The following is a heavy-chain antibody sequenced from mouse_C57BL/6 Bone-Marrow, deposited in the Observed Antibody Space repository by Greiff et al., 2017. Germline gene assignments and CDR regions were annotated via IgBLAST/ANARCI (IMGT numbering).Heavy chain of an antibody. Sequence: VQLKQSGAELVRPGASVKLSCTASGFNIKDDYMHWVKQRPEQGLEWIGGIDPENGATEYASKFQGKATITADTSSTTAFLLLSSLTSEDTAVYYSTPIYGSYAMDYWGQGTSVTVSS. V-gene: IGHV14-4*01. CDR2: IDPENGAT. J-gene: IGHJ4*01. CDR1: GFNIKDDY. D-gene: IGHD1-1*02. CDR3: TPIYGSYAMDY.